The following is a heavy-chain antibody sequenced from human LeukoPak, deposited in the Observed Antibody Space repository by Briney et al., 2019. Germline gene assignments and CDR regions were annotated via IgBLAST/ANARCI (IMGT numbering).Heavy chain of an antibody. CDR1: GFTFSTYW. V-gene: IGHV3-7*01. J-gene: IGHJ4*02. CDR3: ARASMGGRDYHLDS. Sequence: GGSLRLSCAASGFTFSTYWMTWVRQAPGKGLEWVANIKTDGGQTYYLDSVKGRFTISRDNAKNFLSLQLGSLRADDTGVYYCARASMGGRDYHLDSWGQGTLVTVSS. CDR2: IKTDGGQT. D-gene: IGHD4/OR15-4a*01.